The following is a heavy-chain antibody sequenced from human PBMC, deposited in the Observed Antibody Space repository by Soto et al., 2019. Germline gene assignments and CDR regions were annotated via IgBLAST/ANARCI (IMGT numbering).Heavy chain of an antibody. V-gene: IGHV3-7*03. CDR2: IKQDGSEK. CDR3: ASGGGYSSGWPSDFDY. J-gene: IGHJ4*02. Sequence: PGGSLRLSCAASGFTFSSYWMSWVRQAPGKGLEWVANIKQDGSEKYYVDSVKGRFTISRDNAKNSLYLQMNSLRAEDTAVYYCASGGGYSSGWPSDFDYWGQGXLVTVYS. CDR1: GFTFSSYW. D-gene: IGHD6-19*01.